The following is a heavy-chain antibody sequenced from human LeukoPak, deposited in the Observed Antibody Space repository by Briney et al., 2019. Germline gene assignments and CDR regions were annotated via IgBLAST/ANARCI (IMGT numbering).Heavy chain of an antibody. CDR3: AKGGRSSGGSYYDY. D-gene: IGHD2-15*01. CDR1: GFTFSSYS. Sequence: GGSLRLSCVASGFTFSSYSMNWVRQAPGKGLEWVSSISSSSSYIYYADSVKGRFTISRDNAKNSLYLQMNSLRAEDTAVYYCAKGGRSSGGSYYDYRGQGTLVTVSS. CDR2: ISSSSSYI. V-gene: IGHV3-21*01. J-gene: IGHJ4*02.